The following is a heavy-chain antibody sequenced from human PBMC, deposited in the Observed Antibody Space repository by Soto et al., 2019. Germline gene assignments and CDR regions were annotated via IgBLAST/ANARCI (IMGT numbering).Heavy chain of an antibody. CDR2: IRKKAYSYTT. V-gene: IGHV3-72*01. J-gene: IGHJ4*02. CDR3: TSSCGAQRYFDT. CDR1: GFTFSDHY. Sequence: EVQLVESGGGLVQPGGSLRLSCSASGFTFSDHYMDWVRQAPGKGLEWVGRIRKKAYSYTTEYAASVKESFTISRADSSSSVYLQMNSVKIEDTAVYYFTSSCGAQRYFDTWGQGALVTV. D-gene: IGHD3-16*01.